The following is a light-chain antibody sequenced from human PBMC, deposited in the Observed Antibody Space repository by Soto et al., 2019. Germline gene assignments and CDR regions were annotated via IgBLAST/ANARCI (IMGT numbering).Light chain of an antibody. CDR3: DQYDTHFWT. CDR2: HVS. CDR1: QSISSS. V-gene: IGKV1-5*03. Sequence: DIQMTQSPSTLSASVGDRVTVTCRASQSISSSLAWFQQKPEKAPKLLLYHVSRLNSGCSSRFIDSGSGTEFTLTISSLQPDDFANYHCDQYDTHFWTFGQGTKVEIK. J-gene: IGKJ1*01.